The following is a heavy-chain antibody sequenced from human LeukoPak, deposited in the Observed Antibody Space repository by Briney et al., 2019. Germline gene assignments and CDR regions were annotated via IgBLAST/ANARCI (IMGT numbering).Heavy chain of an antibody. V-gene: IGHV2-5*01. CDR2: LSWKDDK. D-gene: IGHD6-6*01. J-gene: IGHJ4*02. CDR1: EFSLSASGMG. CDR3: AHRRVAVRPWYFDY. Sequence: SGPTLVNPTQTLTLTCTFSEFSLSASGMGVGWIRQPPGKALEWLALLSWKDDKRYNPSLKSRLSITKGTSTNQVVLTMTNMDPVDTATYYCAHRRVAVRPWYFDYWGQGTLVTVSS.